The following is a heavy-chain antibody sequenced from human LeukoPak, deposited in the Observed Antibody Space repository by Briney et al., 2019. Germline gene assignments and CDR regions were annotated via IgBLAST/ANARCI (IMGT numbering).Heavy chain of an antibody. CDR1: GFTFSSYS. Sequence: GGSLRLSCAASGFTFSSYSMNWVRQAPGKGLEWVSYISSSSSTIYYADSVKGRFTISRDNAKNSLYLQMNSLRAEDTAVYYCASGRARYSYVWGDYWGQGTLVTVSS. D-gene: IGHD5-18*01. CDR3: ASGRARYSYVWGDY. J-gene: IGHJ4*02. V-gene: IGHV3-48*01. CDR2: ISSSSSTI.